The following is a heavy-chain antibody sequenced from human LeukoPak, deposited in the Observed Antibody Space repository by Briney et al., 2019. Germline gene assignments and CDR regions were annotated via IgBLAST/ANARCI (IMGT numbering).Heavy chain of an antibody. J-gene: IGHJ5*02. Sequence: SETLSLTCTVSGGSIRSYYWSWIRQSPGKGLEWIGYIYYSGSTNYNPSLKSRVTISVDTSKNQFSLKLSSVTAADTAVYYCARERVWRYCGGDSCGWFDPWGQGTLVTVSS. V-gene: IGHV4-59*01. CDR2: IYYSGST. CDR3: ARERVWRYCGGDSCGWFDP. D-gene: IGHD2-21*02. CDR1: GGSIRSYY.